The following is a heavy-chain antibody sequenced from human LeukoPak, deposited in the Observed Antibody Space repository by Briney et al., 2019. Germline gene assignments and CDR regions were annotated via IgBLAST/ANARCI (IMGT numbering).Heavy chain of an antibody. CDR2: IRYDGSNK. CDR1: GFTFSSYG. V-gene: IGHV3-30*02. D-gene: IGHD3-10*01. Sequence: GGSLRLSCAASGFTFSSYGMHWVRQAPGKGLEWVAFIRYDGSNKYYADSVRGRFTISRDNSKNTLYLQMNSLRAEDTAVYYCAKDGETYYYGSGSYYGHFDYWGQGTLVTVS. J-gene: IGHJ4*02. CDR3: AKDGETYYYGSGSYYGHFDY.